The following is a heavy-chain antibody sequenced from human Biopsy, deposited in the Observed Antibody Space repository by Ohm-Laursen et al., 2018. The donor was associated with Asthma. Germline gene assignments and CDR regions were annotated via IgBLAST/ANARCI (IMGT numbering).Heavy chain of an antibody. V-gene: IGHV1-3*04. CDR1: GYNFISFA. D-gene: IGHD3-9*01. CDR3: ARTYYDFLTGQVKDVFGV. J-gene: IGHJ3*01. Sequence: ASVKVSCKASGYNFISFAIHWVRQAPGQRLEWMGWVNTGNGDTKYSQKFQGRATITRNTSASTAYMELRSLRSEDTATYYCARTYYDFLTGQVKDVFGVWGQGTMVTVSS. CDR2: VNTGNGDT.